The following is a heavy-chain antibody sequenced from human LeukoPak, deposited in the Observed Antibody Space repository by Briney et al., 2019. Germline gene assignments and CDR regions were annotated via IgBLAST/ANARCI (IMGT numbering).Heavy chain of an antibody. D-gene: IGHD6-19*01. Sequence: GASVKVSCKASGYTFTSYDINWVRQATGQGLEWMGWMNPNSGNTGYAQKFQGRVTKTRNTSISTAYMELSSLRSEDTAVYYCARVGARYSSGWYGYWGQGTLVTVSS. CDR1: GYTFTSYD. J-gene: IGHJ4*02. V-gene: IGHV1-8*01. CDR2: MNPNSGNT. CDR3: ARVGARYSSGWYGY.